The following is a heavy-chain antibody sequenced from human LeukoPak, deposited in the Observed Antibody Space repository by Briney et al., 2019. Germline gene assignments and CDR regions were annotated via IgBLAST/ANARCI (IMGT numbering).Heavy chain of an antibody. Sequence: ASVKVSCKASGYTFTGYYMHWVRQAPGQGLEWMGWINPNSGGTNYAQKFQGRVTMTRDTSISTAYMELSRLRSDDTAVYYCARVVVLRGVMFYYMDVWGKGTTVTVSS. CDR3: ARVVVLRGVMFYYMDV. CDR1: GYTFTGYY. V-gene: IGHV1-2*02. CDR2: INPNSGGT. D-gene: IGHD3-10*01. J-gene: IGHJ6*03.